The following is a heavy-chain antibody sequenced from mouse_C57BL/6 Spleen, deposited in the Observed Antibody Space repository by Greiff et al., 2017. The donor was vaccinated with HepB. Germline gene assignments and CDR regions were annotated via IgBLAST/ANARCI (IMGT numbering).Heavy chain of an antibody. CDR3: ARSSKSPFAY. J-gene: IGHJ3*01. CDR1: GYTFTSYW. Sequence: QVQLQQPGAELVRPGTSVKLSCKASGYTFTSYWMHWVKQRPGQGLEWIGVIDPSDSYTNYNQKFKGKATLTVDTSSSTAYMQLSSLTSEDSAVYYCARSSKSPFAYWGQGTLVTVSA. D-gene: IGHD2-5*01. CDR2: IDPSDSYT. V-gene: IGHV1-59*01.